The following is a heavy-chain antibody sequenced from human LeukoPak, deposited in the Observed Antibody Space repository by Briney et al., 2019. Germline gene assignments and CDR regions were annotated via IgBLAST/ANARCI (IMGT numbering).Heavy chain of an antibody. D-gene: IGHD1-1*01. V-gene: IGHV3-21*06. Sequence: GGSLRLSCAASGFTFNSYTMNWVRQAPGKGLESVSSIRSNSRGINYVDSVKGRFTISRDNDKNTVFLEMNSLRAEDTAVYYCARDGASIDDQYYGLDVWGQGTTVTVSS. CDR1: GFTFNSYT. CDR2: IRSNSRGI. J-gene: IGHJ6*02. CDR3: ARDGASIDDQYYGLDV.